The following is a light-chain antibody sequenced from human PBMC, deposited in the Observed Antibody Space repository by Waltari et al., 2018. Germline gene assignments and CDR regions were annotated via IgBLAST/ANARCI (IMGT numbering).Light chain of an antibody. J-gene: IGLJ2*01. CDR3: STWDYSLSAGV. CDR1: SSNVGSYG. CDR2: GNS. Sequence: QSALPHQPSLSGSGGQKVTLYSTGISSNVGSYGLCWYQQISTGAPKTVMFGNSLPSGIPDRFSGSKSGTTASLTISGLQPEDEADYYCSTWDYSLSAGVFGGGTKLTVL. V-gene: IGLV1-44*01.